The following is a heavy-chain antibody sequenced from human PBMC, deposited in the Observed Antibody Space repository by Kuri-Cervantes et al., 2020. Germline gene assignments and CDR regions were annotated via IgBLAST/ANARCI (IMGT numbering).Heavy chain of an antibody. CDR3: ARDSSKWELVADWFDP. J-gene: IGHJ5*02. D-gene: IGHD1-26*01. CDR1: GFTFSSYG. Sequence: SCAASGFTFSSYGMHWVRQAPGKGLEWVAVIWYDGSNKYYADSVKGRFTISRDNSKNTLYLQMNSLRAEDTAVYYCARDSSKWELVADWFDPWGQGTLVTVSS. CDR2: IWYDGSNK. V-gene: IGHV3-33*01.